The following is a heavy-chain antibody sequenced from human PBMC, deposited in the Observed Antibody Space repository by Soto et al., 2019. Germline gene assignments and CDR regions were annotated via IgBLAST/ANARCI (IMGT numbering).Heavy chain of an antibody. D-gene: IGHD6-13*01. CDR1: GFTFSSYS. CDR3: ARVRIAAAGIYP. CDR2: ISSSSSYI. J-gene: IGHJ5*02. V-gene: IGHV3-21*01. Sequence: GGSLRLSCAASGFTFSSYSMNWVRQAPGKGLEWVSSISSSSSYIYYADSVKGRFTISRDNAKNSLYLQMNSLRAEDAAVYYCARVRIAAAGIYPWGQGTLVTVSS.